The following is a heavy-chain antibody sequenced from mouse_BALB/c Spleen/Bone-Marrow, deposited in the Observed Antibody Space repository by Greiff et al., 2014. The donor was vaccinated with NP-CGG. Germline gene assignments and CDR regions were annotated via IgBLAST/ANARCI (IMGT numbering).Heavy chain of an antibody. J-gene: IGHJ2*01. Sequence: HVQLQQSGAEPVKPGASVRLSCKASGYTFTSYWMHWVKQRPGQGLEWIGEIDPSDSYTNYNRKFKGKATLTVDKSSSTAYMQLSSLTSEDSAVYYCARGLYGNSGYWGQGTTLTVSS. CDR3: ARGLYGNSGY. CDR2: IDPSDSYT. V-gene: IGHV1-69*02. D-gene: IGHD2-1*01. CDR1: GYTFTSYW.